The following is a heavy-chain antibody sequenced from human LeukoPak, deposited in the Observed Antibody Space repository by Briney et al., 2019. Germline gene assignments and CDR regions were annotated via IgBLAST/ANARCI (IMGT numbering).Heavy chain of an antibody. CDR2: INQDGSEK. J-gene: IGHJ4*02. V-gene: IGHV3-7*04. Sequence: GGSLRLSCAASGFTLSRYWMTWVRQAPGKGLEWVANINQDGSEKYYVDSVKGRFTISTDNAKNSLYLQMNSLRAEDTAVYYCARDKYSIDYWGQGTLVTVSS. D-gene: IGHD2-21*01. CDR1: GFTLSRYW. CDR3: ARDKYSIDY.